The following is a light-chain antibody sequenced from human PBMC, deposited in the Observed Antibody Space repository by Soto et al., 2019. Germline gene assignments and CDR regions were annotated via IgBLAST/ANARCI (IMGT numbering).Light chain of an antibody. CDR3: GTWDTSLNAGI. CDR1: SSNIGNNF. J-gene: IGLJ2*01. V-gene: IGLV1-51*01. CDR2: DNN. Sequence: QSVLTQPPSVSAAPGQKVTISCSGSSSNIGNNFVSWYQHLPGAAPKLLIYDNNKRPSGITDRFSGSKSGTSATLDITGLQTGDEADYYCGTWDTSLNAGILGGGTQLTVL.